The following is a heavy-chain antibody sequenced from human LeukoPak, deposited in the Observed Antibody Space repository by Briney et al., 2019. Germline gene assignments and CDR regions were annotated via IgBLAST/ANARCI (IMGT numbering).Heavy chain of an antibody. CDR1: GGTFSSYA. D-gene: IGHD5-12*01. V-gene: IGHV1-69*13. J-gene: IGHJ4*02. CDR2: IIPIFGTA. Sequence: SVKVSCKASGGTFSSYAISWVRQAPGQGLEWTGGIIPIFGTANYAQKFQGRATITADESTSTAYMELSSLRSEDTAVYYCARVSGYDQYYFDYWGQGTLVTVSS. CDR3: ARVSGYDQYYFDY.